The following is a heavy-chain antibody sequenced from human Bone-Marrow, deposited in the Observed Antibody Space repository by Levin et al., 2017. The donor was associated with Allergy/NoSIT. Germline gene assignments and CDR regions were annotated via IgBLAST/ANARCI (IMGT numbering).Heavy chain of an antibody. Sequence: GGSLRLSCAASGFTFSSYGMHWVRQAPGKGLEWVAVIWYDGSNKYYADSVKGRFTISRDNSKNTLYLQMNSLRAEDTAVYYCARDEATVTTEGYFDLWGRGTLVTVSS. V-gene: IGHV3-33*01. CDR1: GFTFSSYG. D-gene: IGHD4-17*01. CDR3: ARDEATVTTEGYFDL. J-gene: IGHJ2*01. CDR2: IWYDGSNK.